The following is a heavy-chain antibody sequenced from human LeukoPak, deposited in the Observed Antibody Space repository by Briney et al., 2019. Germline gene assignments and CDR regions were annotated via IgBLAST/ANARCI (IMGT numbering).Heavy chain of an antibody. D-gene: IGHD3-16*01. CDR2: FDPEDGET. CDR1: GYTFTSYY. V-gene: IGHV1-24*01. Sequence: ASVKVSCKASGYTFTSYYMHWVRQAPGKGLEWMGGFDPEDGETIYAQKFQGRVTMTEDTSTDTAYMELSSLRSEDTAVYYCATARLTPYTRYYFDYWGQGTLVTVSS. J-gene: IGHJ4*02. CDR3: ATARLTPYTRYYFDY.